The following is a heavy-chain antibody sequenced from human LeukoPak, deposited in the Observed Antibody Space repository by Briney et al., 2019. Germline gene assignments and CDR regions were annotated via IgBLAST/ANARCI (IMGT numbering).Heavy chain of an antibody. CDR3: ARQVPRDPNWFDP. CDR2: IYHSGST. D-gene: IGHD3-10*01. V-gene: IGHV4-38-2*02. CDR1: GYSISSGYY. Sequence: PSETLSLTCTVSGYSISSGYYWGWIRQPPGKGLEWIGSIYHSGSTYYNPSLKSRVTISVDTSKNQFSLKLSSVTAADTAVYYCARQVPRDPNWFDPWGQGTLVTVSS. J-gene: IGHJ5*02.